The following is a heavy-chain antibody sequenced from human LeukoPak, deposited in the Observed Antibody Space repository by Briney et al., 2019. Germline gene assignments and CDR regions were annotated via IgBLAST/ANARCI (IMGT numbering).Heavy chain of an antibody. CDR3: ARFQYSGYDYYPYGSSPFDY. CDR1: GFTFSSYA. D-gene: IGHD5-12*01. Sequence: GGSLRLSCAASGFTFSSYAMRWVRQAPGKGLEWVAVISYDGSNKYYADSVKGRFTISRDNSKNTLYLQMNSLRAEDTAVYYCARFQYSGYDYYPYGSSPFDYWGQGTLVTVSS. V-gene: IGHV3-30-3*01. J-gene: IGHJ4*02. CDR2: ISYDGSNK.